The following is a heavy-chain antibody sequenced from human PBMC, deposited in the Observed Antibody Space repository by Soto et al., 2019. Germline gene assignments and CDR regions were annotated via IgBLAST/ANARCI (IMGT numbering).Heavy chain of an antibody. CDR1: GDSTSSYW. Sequence: SETLSLTYTVSGDSTSSYWWSWFRQPPGKGLEWLGYISYSGSSNYNPSLKSRVTISVDTSKKQFSLNLTSVTAADTAVYYCARGRDGYVFDYWGRGTLVTVSS. D-gene: IGHD5-12*01. V-gene: IGHV4-59*01. J-gene: IGHJ4*02. CDR2: ISYSGSS. CDR3: ARGRDGYVFDY.